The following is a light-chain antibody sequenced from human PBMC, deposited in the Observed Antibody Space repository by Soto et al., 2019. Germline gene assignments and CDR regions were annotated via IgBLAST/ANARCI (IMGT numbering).Light chain of an antibody. Sequence: DIQLTQSPSFLSASVGDRVTITCRASQGISSYLAWYQQKPGKAPKLLVYAASTLESGVPSRFSGSGFGTEFTLTNSSLQPEDFATIYCQQLESYPLNFGGGTKVEIK. J-gene: IGKJ4*01. CDR1: QGISSY. CDR2: AAS. V-gene: IGKV1-9*01. CDR3: QQLESYPLN.